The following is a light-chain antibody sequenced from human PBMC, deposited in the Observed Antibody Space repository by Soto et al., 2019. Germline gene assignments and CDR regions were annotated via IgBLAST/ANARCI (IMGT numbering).Light chain of an antibody. CDR2: GAS. Sequence: IVLTQSPGTLSLSPGERATLSCRASQSVSSSYLAWYQQKPGQAPRLLIYGASSRATGIPDRFSGSGSGKDFTLTISRLEPEDFAVYYCQQYGSPPLTFGGGTKGDIK. CDR3: QQYGSPPLT. CDR1: QSVSSSY. J-gene: IGKJ4*01. V-gene: IGKV3-20*01.